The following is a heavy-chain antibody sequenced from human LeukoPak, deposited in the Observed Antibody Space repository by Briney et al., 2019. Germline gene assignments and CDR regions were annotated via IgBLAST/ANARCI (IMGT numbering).Heavy chain of an antibody. J-gene: IGHJ6*03. V-gene: IGHV4-59*01. D-gene: IGHD3-10*01. Sequence: SETLSLTCTVSGGSISSYYWSWIRQPPGKGLEWIGYICYSGSTNYNPSLKSRVTISVDTSKNQFSLKLSSVTAADTAVYYCARGQYYYGSGSYDYYYYYMDVWGKGTTVTVSS. CDR1: GGSISSYY. CDR3: ARGQYYYGSGSYDYYYYYMDV. CDR2: ICYSGST.